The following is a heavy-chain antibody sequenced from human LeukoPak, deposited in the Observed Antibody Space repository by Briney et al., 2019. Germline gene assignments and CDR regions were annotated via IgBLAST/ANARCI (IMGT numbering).Heavy chain of an antibody. CDR3: ATESGTYSGTCFDY. CDR2: ISSSSNTI. Sequence: QSGGSLSLSCAASGFTFSNYNMNWVRQAPGKGLEWVSYISSSSNTIYYADSVKGRFTISRDNAKNSLYLQMNSLRAEDTAVYYCATESGTYSGTCFDYWGQGNLVTVSS. D-gene: IGHD1-26*01. J-gene: IGHJ4*02. V-gene: IGHV3-48*01. CDR1: GFTFSNYN.